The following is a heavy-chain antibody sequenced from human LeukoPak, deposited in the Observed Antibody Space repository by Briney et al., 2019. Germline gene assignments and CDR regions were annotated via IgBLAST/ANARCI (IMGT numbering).Heavy chain of an antibody. Sequence: GGSLRLSCAASGFTFSSYAMSWVRQAPGKGLEWVSAISGSGGSTYYADSVKGRFTVSRDHAKNSLFLQMNSLRAEDTAVYYCARESPVWELDAFDIWGQGTMVTVSS. CDR3: ARESPVWELDAFDI. CDR1: GFTFSSYA. CDR2: ISGSGGST. J-gene: IGHJ3*02. V-gene: IGHV3-23*01. D-gene: IGHD1-26*01.